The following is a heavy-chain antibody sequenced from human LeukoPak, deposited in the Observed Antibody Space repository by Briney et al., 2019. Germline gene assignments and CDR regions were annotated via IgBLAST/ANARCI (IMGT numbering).Heavy chain of an antibody. CDR1: GFMFHDYA. CDR2: ISSSGSTT. V-gene: IGHV3-48*02. J-gene: IGHJ4*02. CDR3: ARGAITMVRGVIIFDY. Sequence: GGSLRLSCAAPGFMFHDYAIHWVRQAPGKGLEWVSHISSSGSTTYYADSVKGRFTISRDNAKNSLYLQMNSLRDEDTAVYYCARGAITMVRGVIIFDYWGQGTLVTVSS. D-gene: IGHD3-10*01.